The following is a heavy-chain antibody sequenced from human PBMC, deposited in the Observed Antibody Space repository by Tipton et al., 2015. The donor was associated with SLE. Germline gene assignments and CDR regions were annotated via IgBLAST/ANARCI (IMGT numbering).Heavy chain of an antibody. D-gene: IGHD3-22*01. V-gene: IGHV3-73*01. Sequence: SLRLSCAASGFTFSGSAIHWVRQASGKGLEWVGRIRGKANSYATTYAASVKGRFTISRDDSDNTAFLQMNSLKTEDTAMYYCIRHGVDYYDSQPFDYWGQGTLVTVSS. CDR2: IRGKANSYAT. CDR3: IRHGVDYYDSQPFDY. J-gene: IGHJ4*02. CDR1: GFTFSGSA.